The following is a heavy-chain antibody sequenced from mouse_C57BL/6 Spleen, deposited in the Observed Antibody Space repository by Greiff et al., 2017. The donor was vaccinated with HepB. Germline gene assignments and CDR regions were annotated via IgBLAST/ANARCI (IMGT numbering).Heavy chain of an antibody. CDR1: GFTFSSYA. D-gene: IGHD2-4*01. V-gene: IGHV5-9-1*02. CDR3: TRDRDYDDAMDY. J-gene: IGHJ4*01. CDR2: ISSGGDYI. Sequence: EVKVVESGEGLVKPGGSLKLSCAASGFTFSSYAMSWVRQTPEKRLEWVAYISSGGDYIYYADTVKGRFTISRDNARNTLYLQMSSLKSEDTAMYYCTRDRDYDDAMDYWGQGTSVTVSS.